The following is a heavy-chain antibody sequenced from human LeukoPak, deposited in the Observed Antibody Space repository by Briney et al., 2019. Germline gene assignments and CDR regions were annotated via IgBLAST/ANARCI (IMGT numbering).Heavy chain of an antibody. CDR2: INSDGSDI. Sequence: GGSLRLSCVASGFTFSSHWMHWVRQGPGKGRVWVSRINSDGSDISYADSVKGRFTISRDNAKNTLYLQMNSLRAEDTAVYYCARTDAFDIWGQGTMVTVSS. J-gene: IGHJ3*02. V-gene: IGHV3-74*01. CDR3: ARTDAFDI. CDR1: GFTFSSHW.